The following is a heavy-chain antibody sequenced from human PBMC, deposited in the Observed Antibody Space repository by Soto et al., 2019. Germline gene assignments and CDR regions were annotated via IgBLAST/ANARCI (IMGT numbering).Heavy chain of an antibody. V-gene: IGHV2-5*02. CDR1: GFSLSSSGVG. CDR2: IYWDDDK. Sequence: QITLKESGPSLLRPTQTLTLTCTYSGFSLSSSGVGVGWVRQPPGKALEWLTFIYWDDDKLNNLSLKTRLTSTKDTTKNQVVRTMTNMAPADPATYYCARLVVAGITDYFDSWGQGTLVIFSS. D-gene: IGHD6-19*01. CDR3: ARLVVAGITDYFDS. J-gene: IGHJ4*02.